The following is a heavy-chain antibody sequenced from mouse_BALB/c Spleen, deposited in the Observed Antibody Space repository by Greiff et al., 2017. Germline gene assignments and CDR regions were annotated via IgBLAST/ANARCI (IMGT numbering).Heavy chain of an antibody. CDR2: IYPGGGYT. Sequence: QVQLQQSGAELVRPGTSVKISCKASGYTFTNYWLGWVKQRPGHGLEWIGDIYPGGGYTNYNEKFKGKATLTADTSSSTAYMQLSSLTSEDSAVYFGARGTVVDYYAMDYWGQGTSVTVSS. V-gene: IGHV1-63*02. CDR3: ARGTVVDYYAMDY. J-gene: IGHJ4*01. CDR1: GYTFTNYW. D-gene: IGHD1-1*01.